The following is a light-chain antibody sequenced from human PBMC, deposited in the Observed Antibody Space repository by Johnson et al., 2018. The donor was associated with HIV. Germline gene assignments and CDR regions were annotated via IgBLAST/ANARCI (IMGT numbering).Light chain of an antibody. V-gene: IGLV1-51*01. CDR1: SSNIGNNY. Sequence: QSVLTQPPSVSAAPGQKVTSSCSGSSSNIGNNYVSWYQQVPGTAPKLLIYDNNRRPSGIPDRFSGSKSGTSATLGITGLQTGDEADYYCGTWDSSLSAGVFGTGTKVTGL. J-gene: IGLJ1*01. CDR3: GTWDSSLSAGV. CDR2: DNN.